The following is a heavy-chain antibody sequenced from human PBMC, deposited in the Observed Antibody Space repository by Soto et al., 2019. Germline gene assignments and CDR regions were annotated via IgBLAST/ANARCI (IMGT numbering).Heavy chain of an antibody. CDR1: GGSISSYY. CDR2: IYYSGST. D-gene: IGHD3-3*01. J-gene: IGHJ4*02. Sequence: SETLSLTCTVSGGSISSYYWSWIRQPPGKGLEWIGYIYYSGSTNYNPSLKSRVTISVDTSKNQFSLKLSSVTAADTAVYYCARVTIFGVVRPEFYFDYWGQGTLVTVSS. CDR3: ARVTIFGVVRPEFYFDY. V-gene: IGHV4-59*01.